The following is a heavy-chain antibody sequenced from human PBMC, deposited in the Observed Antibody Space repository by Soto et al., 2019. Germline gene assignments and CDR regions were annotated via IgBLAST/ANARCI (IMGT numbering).Heavy chain of an antibody. CDR2: ISYDGSNK. Sequence: GGSLRLSCAASGFTFSSYAMHWVRQAPGKGLEWVAVISYDGSNKYYADSVKGRFTISRDNSKNTLYLQMNSLRAEDTAVYYCARADDFWSGYYELYYYGMDVWGQGTTVTVSS. CDR3: ARADDFWSGYYELYYYGMDV. CDR1: GFTFSSYA. J-gene: IGHJ6*02. V-gene: IGHV3-30-3*01. D-gene: IGHD3-3*01.